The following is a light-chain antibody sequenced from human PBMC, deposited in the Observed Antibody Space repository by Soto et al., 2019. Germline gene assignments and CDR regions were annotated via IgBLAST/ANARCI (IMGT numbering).Light chain of an antibody. Sequence: AIQLTQSPSSLSASVGDRVTITCRASQGISSALAWYQQKPGKAPNLLIYDASRLESGVPSRFSGSGSGTDFTLTSGSLQPEDFATYYCQQFNGYPFTFGPGTKVDIK. J-gene: IGKJ3*01. V-gene: IGKV1-13*02. CDR2: DAS. CDR1: QGISSA. CDR3: QQFNGYPFT.